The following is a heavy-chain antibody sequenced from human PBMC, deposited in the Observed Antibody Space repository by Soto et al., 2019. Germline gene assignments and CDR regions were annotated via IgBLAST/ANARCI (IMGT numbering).Heavy chain of an antibody. CDR2: ISSNGGST. D-gene: IGHD3-16*01. CDR1: GFTFSSYA. CDR3: VKAAARGIFDY. Sequence: GSLRLSCSASGFTFSSYAMHWVRQAPGKGLEYVSAISSNGGSTYYADSVKGRFTISRDNSKNTLYLQMSSLRAEDTAVYYCVKAAARGIFDYWGQGTLVTVSS. J-gene: IGHJ4*02. V-gene: IGHV3-64D*06.